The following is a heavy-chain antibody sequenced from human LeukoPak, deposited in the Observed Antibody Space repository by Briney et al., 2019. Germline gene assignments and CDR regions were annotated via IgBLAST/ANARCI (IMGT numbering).Heavy chain of an antibody. CDR1: GFTFDDYG. D-gene: IGHD5-12*01. J-gene: IGHJ4*02. CDR3: ARGPSGYHNT. Sequence: RAGGSLRLSCAASGFTFDDYGMSWVRQAPGKGLEWVSGINWNGGSTNYADSVKGRFTISRDNAKNSLYLQMNSLRAEDTAVYYCARGPSGYHNTGGQGTLVTVSS. CDR2: INWNGGST. V-gene: IGHV3-20*04.